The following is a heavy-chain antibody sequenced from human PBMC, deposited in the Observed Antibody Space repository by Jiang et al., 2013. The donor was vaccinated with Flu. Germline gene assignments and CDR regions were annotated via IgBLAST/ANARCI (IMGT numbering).Heavy chain of an antibody. V-gene: IGHV3-30*02. J-gene: IGHJ5*02. D-gene: IGHD5-12*01. CDR2: LPYDAGTK. Sequence: QLVESGGGVVQPGGSLRLSCAASGFTFSNYGMHWVHQAPGKGLEWVAFLPYDAGTKYHADSVKGRFTISRDNSKNTLYLQMNSLRDEDTAIYYCTKDWGEYNGYLGGSWGQGTLVTVSS. CDR1: GFTFSNYG. CDR3: TKDWGEYNGYLGGS.